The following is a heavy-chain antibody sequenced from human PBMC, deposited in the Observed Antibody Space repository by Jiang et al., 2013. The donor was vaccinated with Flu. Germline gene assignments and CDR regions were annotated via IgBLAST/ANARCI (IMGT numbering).Heavy chain of an antibody. CDR2: IWYDGSNK. J-gene: IGHJ3*02. D-gene: IGHD3-22*01. CDR3: ARNYYDSSGYNYDAFDI. V-gene: IGHV3-33*01. CDR1: GFTFSTYG. Sequence: VQLLESGGGVVQPGRSLRLSCAASGFTFSTYGMHWVRHTPGKGLEWVAVIWYDGSNKYYADSVKGRFTISRDNSKNTLYLQMNSLRAEDTAVYYCARNYYDSSGYNYDAFDIWG.